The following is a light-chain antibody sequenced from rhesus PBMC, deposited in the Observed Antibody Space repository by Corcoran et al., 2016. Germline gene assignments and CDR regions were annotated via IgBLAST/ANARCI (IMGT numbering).Light chain of an antibody. CDR1: QSVSSY. Sequence: QVILTQSPATLSLSPGERATLSCRASQSVSSYLAWYQQKPGQAPRLLIYGASTRDTGLPDRVRGSGSGTEFTLTISSLEPEDVGVYYCQQYNNWNSFGQGTKVEIK. CDR2: GAS. CDR3: QQYNNWNS. V-gene: IGKV3-53*02. J-gene: IGKJ2*01.